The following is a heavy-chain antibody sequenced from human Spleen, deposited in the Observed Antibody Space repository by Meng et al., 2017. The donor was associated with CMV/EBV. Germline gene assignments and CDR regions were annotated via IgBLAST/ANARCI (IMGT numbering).Heavy chain of an antibody. CDR3: ACVGFCSGTTCYTGDYSSRRHVEH. CDR2: IIPIFGTA. Sequence: SVQVSCKASGGSFSSYAISWVRKAPGQGLEWVGGIIPIFGTANYAQKLQGRVTISTDESSSTAYMELGSLRSEDTAIYYCACVGFCSGTTCYTGDYSSRRHVEHWGQGTLVTVSS. D-gene: IGHD2-2*02. V-gene: IGHV1-69*05. CDR1: GGSFSSYA. J-gene: IGHJ4*02.